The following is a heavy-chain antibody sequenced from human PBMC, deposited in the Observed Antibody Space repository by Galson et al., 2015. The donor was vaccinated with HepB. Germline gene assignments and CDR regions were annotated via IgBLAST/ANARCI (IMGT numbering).Heavy chain of an antibody. CDR1: GFTFSSYG. D-gene: IGHD5-24*01. CDR3: VVVRDGYMDYYYMDV. J-gene: IGHJ6*03. Sequence: SLRLSCAASGFTFSSYGMHWVRQAPGKGLEWVAVIWYDGSNKYYADSVKGRFTISRDNSKNTLYLQMNSLRAEDTAVYYCVVVRDGYMDYYYMDVWGKGTTVTVSS. V-gene: IGHV3-33*01. CDR2: IWYDGSNK.